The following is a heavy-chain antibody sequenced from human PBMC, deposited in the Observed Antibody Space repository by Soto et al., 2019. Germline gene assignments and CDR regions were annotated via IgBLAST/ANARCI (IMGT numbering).Heavy chain of an antibody. CDR1: GYSISSGYY. D-gene: IGHD3-22*01. V-gene: IGHV4-38-2*01. CDR3: ARVGPWVPYYYDSSPYTFENWFDP. CDR2: LYHGGST. J-gene: IGHJ5*02. Sequence: SETLSLTCAVSGYSISSGYYWGWLRQPPGKGLEWIGSLYHGGSTYYNPSLNSRVTLSIDMTNNHVSLILNSVTAADTAVYYCARVGPWVPYYYDSSPYTFENWFDPWGQGTLVTVSS.